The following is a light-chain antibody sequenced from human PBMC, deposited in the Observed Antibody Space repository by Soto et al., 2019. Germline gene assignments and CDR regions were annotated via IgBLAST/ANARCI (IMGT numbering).Light chain of an antibody. CDR2: RNN. Sequence: QSVLTHPPSVSGTPGQRVTISCSGIISNIGNNYVYWFQQLPGTAPKVLSNRNNQRPSGVPDRFSGSKSGTSASLAISGLRSEDEAEYYCAAWDDTVRSYVFGTGTKVTV. J-gene: IGLJ1*01. CDR1: ISNIGNNY. V-gene: IGLV1-47*01. CDR3: AAWDDTVRSYV.